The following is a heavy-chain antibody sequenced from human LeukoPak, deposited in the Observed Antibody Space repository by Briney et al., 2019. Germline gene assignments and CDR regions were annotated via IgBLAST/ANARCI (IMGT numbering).Heavy chain of an antibody. D-gene: IGHD3-22*01. Sequence: GSLRLSCAASGFTFTSYSTSWVRQAPGKGLEWVSAISGSGGSTYYADSVKGRFTISRDNSKNTLYLQMNSLRAEDTAVYYCAKVGYDSSGYYPFDYWGQGTLVTVSS. CDR2: ISGSGGST. CDR1: GFTFTSYS. CDR3: AKVGYDSSGYYPFDY. J-gene: IGHJ4*02. V-gene: IGHV3-23*01.